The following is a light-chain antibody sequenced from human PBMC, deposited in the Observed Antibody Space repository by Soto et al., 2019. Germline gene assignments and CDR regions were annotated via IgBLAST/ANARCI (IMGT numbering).Light chain of an antibody. CDR3: SSYPSATSRV. CDR2: DVT. CDR1: STDAGGHDY. V-gene: IGLV2-14*03. J-gene: IGLJ3*02. Sequence: QSALTQPASVSGSPGQSITISCTGSSTDAGGHDYVSWYQQHPGKTPKLIIYDVTNRPSGVSNRFSGSKSGNTASLTISGLQAEDEADYYCSSYPSATSRVFGGGTKLTVL.